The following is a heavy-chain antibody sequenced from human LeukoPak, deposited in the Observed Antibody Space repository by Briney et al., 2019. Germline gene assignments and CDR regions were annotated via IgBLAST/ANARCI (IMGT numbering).Heavy chain of an antibody. CDR2: IYYSGST. D-gene: IGHD3-3*01. J-gene: IGHJ5*02. CDR1: GGSISSSSYY. CDR3: ASSTEMGCDFWSGYDTRFDP. V-gene: IGHV4-39*01. Sequence: SETLSLTCTVSGGSISSSSYYWGWIRQPPGKGLEWIVSIYYSGSTYYNPSLKSRVTISVDTSKNQFSLKLSSVTAADTAVYYCASSTEMGCDFWSGYDTRFDPWGQGTLVTVSS.